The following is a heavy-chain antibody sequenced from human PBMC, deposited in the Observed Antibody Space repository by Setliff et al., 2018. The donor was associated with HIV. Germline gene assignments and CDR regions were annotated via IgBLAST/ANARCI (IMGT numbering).Heavy chain of an antibody. CDR2: IWYDGSNE. CDR1: GFTFSSYA. CDR3: ARVPLLGHTLDY. J-gene: IGHJ4*02. Sequence: PGGSLRLSCAASGFTFSSYAMHWVRQAPGKGLEWVAFIWYDGSNEYYADSVKGRFTISRDNSKNTLYLQMNSLRAEDTAVYYCARVPLLGHTLDYWGQGTLVTVSS. V-gene: IGHV3-30*02.